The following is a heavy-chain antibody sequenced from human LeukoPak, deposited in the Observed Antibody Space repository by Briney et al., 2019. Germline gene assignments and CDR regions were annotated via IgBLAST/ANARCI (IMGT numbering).Heavy chain of an antibody. D-gene: IGHD2-2*01. V-gene: IGHV1-18*01. CDR2: ISTYNGDT. J-gene: IGHJ4*02. CDR1: GYTFTTYG. Sequence: ASVKVSCKASGYTFTTYGISWVRQAPGQGLEWMGWISTYNGDTHYAQKLQGRVTMTADTSTSTTYMGLRSLRSDDTAVYYCALIPYCTTATCYYFDYWGQGTLVTVSS. CDR3: ALIPYCTTATCYYFDY.